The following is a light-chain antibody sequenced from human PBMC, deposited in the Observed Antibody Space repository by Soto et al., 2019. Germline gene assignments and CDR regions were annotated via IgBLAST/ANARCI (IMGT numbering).Light chain of an antibody. V-gene: IGKV3-15*01. J-gene: IGKJ1*01. CDR2: GAS. CDR1: QNVSSN. Sequence: EIVMTQSPTTLSVSPGERATLSCRASQNVSSNLAWYQQKPGEPPRLLIYGASTSATGIPARFSGSGSGTEFTLTISSLQCEDFAVYYCQQYNNWPPMAFGQGTKVEIK. CDR3: QQYNNWPPMA.